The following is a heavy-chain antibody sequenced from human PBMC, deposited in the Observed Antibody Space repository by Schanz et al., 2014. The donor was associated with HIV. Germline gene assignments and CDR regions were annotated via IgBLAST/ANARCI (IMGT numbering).Heavy chain of an antibody. CDR3: ASLVGATGLELDY. V-gene: IGHV1-18*01. CDR2: INAYNGNT. J-gene: IGHJ4*02. Sequence: QVQLVQSGDEVKKPGASVKVSCKASGYTFSTYGISWVRQAPGQGLEWMGWINAYNGNTHYAQKLQGRVTMTTDTSTSTAYMELSSLRSEDTAVYYCASLVGATGLELDYWGQGTLVTVSS. CDR1: GYTFSTYG. D-gene: IGHD1-26*01.